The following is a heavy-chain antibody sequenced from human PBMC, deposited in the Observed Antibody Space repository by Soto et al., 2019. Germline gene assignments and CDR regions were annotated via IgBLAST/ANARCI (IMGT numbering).Heavy chain of an antibody. CDR1: GFTFSHYA. V-gene: IGHV3-64*04. J-gene: IGHJ6*02. Sequence: PGGSLRLSCSASGFTFSHYATHWVRQAPGKGLEYVSAISTNGGSTYYADSVKGRFTISRDNSKNTLYLQMNSLRAEDTAVYYCAKASGITAMVTGGYYYGMDVWGQGTTVTVSS. CDR2: ISTNGGST. D-gene: IGHD5-18*01. CDR3: AKASGITAMVTGGYYYGMDV.